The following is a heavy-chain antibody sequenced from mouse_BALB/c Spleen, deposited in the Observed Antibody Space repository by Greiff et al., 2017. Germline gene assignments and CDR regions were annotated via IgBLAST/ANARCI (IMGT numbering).Heavy chain of an antibody. CDR2: ISSGGST. CDR3: ASVHDGYSYYFDY. Sequence: EVKLMESGGGLVKPGGSLKLSCAASGFTFSSYAMSWVRQTPEKWLEWVASISSGGSTYYSDSVKGRFTISRDNARNILYLQMSSLRSEDTAMYYCASVHDGYSYYFDYWGQGTTLTVSS. J-gene: IGHJ2*01. V-gene: IGHV5-6-5*01. CDR1: GFTFSSYA. D-gene: IGHD2-3*01.